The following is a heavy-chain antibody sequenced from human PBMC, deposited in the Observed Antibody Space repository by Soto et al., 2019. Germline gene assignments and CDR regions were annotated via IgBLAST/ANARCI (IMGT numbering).Heavy chain of an antibody. CDR2: ISYDGSNK. CDR1: GFSLSTYG. D-gene: IGHD2-15*01. V-gene: IGHV3-30*03. CDR3: ARDLTRGGTANNYFDY. J-gene: IGHJ4*02. Sequence: AGGSLRLSCEASGFSLSTYGMHWVRQAPGKGLEWVAVISYDGSNKYHADSVKGRFTISRDNSRNTLYLQMNSLRAEDTAVYYCARDLTRGGTANNYFDYWGQGTLVTVSS.